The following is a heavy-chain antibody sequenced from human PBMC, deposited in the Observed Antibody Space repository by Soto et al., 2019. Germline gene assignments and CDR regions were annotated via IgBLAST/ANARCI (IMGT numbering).Heavy chain of an antibody. CDR1: GGSISSSSYY. V-gene: IGHV4-39*01. CDR2: IYYSGST. D-gene: IGHD3-10*01. J-gene: IGHJ4*02. Sequence: PSETLSLTCTVSGGSISSSSYYWGWIRQPPGKGLEWIGSIYYSGSTYYNPSLKSRVTLSVDTSKNQFSLKLSSVTAADTAVYYCAVVRGKVDYWGQGTLVTVSS. CDR3: AVVRGKVDY.